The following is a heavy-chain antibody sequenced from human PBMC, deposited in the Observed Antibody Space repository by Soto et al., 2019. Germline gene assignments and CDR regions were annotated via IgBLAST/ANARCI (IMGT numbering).Heavy chain of an antibody. V-gene: IGHV3-23*01. J-gene: IGHJ2*01. CDR3: AKDKGPGSYTNWCFDV. CDR1: GPTFGRLP. Sequence: EVQVLQSGGALLQPGGSLRLPGAAFGPTFGRLPMSWVRQAPGKGLEWVATIHGSGAITNYADSLRGRFTISRDNSKDTMYLQLNTLRVEDTAVYYCAKDKGPGSYTNWCFDVWGRGTLVTVSS. D-gene: IGHD3-10*01. CDR2: IHGSGAIT.